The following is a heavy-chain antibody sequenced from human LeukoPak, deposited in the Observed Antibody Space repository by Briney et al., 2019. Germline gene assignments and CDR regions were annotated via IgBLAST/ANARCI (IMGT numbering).Heavy chain of an antibody. J-gene: IGHJ4*02. CDR3: ARGGDIVSTPFDY. CDR2: IYYSGST. D-gene: IGHD5/OR15-5a*01. V-gene: IGHV4-61*05. Sequence: PSETLSLTCTVSGGSISSSSYYWGWIRQPPGKGLEWIGYIYYSGSTNYNPSLKSRVTISVDTSKNQFSLKLSSVTAADTAVYYCARGGDIVSTPFDYWGQGTLVTVSS. CDR1: GGSISSSSYY.